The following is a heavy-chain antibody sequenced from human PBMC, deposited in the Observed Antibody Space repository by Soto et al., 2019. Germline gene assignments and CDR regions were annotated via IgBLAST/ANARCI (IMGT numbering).Heavy chain of an antibody. V-gene: IGHV4-34*01. Sequence: SETLSLTCAVYGGSFSGYYWSWIRQPPGKGLEWIGEINHSGSTNYDPSLKSRVTISVDTSKNQFSLKLSSVTAADTAVYYCARGPPYYDFWSGYYPSRYFDYWGQGTLVTVSS. CDR1: GGSFSGYY. CDR2: INHSGST. D-gene: IGHD3-3*01. J-gene: IGHJ4*02. CDR3: ARGPPYYDFWSGYYPSRYFDY.